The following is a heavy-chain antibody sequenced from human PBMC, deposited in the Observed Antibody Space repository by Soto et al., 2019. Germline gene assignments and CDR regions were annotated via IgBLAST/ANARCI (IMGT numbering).Heavy chain of an antibody. V-gene: IGHV1-46*01. CDR3: ARNKISVAGPEYFDY. CDR1: GYTFTSYY. D-gene: IGHD6-19*01. Sequence: ASVKVSCKASGYTFTSYYMHWVRQAPGQGLEWMGIVNPSGGSTSYAQKFQGRVTMTRDTSTSTAYMELRSLRSDDTAVYYCARNKISVAGPEYFDYWGQGTLVTVSS. CDR2: VNPSGGST. J-gene: IGHJ4*02.